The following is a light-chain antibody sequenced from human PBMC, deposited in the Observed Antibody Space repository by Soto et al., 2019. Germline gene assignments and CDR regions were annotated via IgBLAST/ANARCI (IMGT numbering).Light chain of an antibody. CDR3: QHYGNSPT. CDR1: QSVGSGY. J-gene: IGKJ1*01. CDR2: GAS. V-gene: IGKV3-20*01. Sequence: EIVLTQSPGTLSLSPGDGATLSCRASQSVGSGYLAWYQQKPGQAPRLLIYGASRRAGGIPDRFSGSGSGTDFTLSISRLEPEDFAVYWCQHYGNSPTFGQGTRVQIK.